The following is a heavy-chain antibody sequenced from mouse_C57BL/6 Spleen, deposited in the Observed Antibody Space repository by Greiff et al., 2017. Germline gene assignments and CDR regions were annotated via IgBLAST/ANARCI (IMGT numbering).Heavy chain of an antibody. V-gene: IGHV1-82*01. CDR1: GYAFSSSW. CDR2: IYPGDGDT. Sequence: VQLVESGPELVKPGASVKISCKASGYAFSSSWMNWVKQRPGKGLEWIGRIYPGDGDTNYNGKFKGKATLTADKSSSTAYMQLSSLTSEDSAVYFCARRNYYGSSMYFDVWGTGTTVTVSS. D-gene: IGHD1-1*01. J-gene: IGHJ1*03. CDR3: ARRNYYGSSMYFDV.